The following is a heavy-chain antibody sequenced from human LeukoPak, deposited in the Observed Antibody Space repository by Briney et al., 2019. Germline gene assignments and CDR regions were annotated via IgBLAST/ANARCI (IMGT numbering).Heavy chain of an antibody. V-gene: IGHV4-4*07. CDR2: IFTSGST. CDR1: GGSISSYY. J-gene: IGHJ4*02. CDR3: ARVLRSTTDVFDY. D-gene: IGHD4-17*01. Sequence: SETLSLTCTVSGGSISSYYWSWIRQPAGKGLEWLGRIFTSGSTNYNPSLKGRVTMSVDTSKNQFSLKLTSVTAADTAVYYCARVLRSTTDVFDYWSQGTLVTVSS.